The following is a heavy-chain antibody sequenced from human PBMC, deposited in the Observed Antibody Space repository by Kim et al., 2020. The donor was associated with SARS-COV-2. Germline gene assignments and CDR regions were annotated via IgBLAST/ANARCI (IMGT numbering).Heavy chain of an antibody. CDR2: IYYSGST. V-gene: IGHV4-61*01. D-gene: IGHD6-13*01. CDR3: ARDSGYSRAGDAFDI. CDR1: GGSVSSGSYY. J-gene: IGHJ3*02. Sequence: SETLSLTCTVSGGSVSSGSYYWSWIRQPPGKGLEWIGYIYYSGSTNYNPSLKSRVTISVDTSKNQFSLKLSSVTAADTAVYYCARDSGYSRAGDAFDIWGQGTMVTVSS.